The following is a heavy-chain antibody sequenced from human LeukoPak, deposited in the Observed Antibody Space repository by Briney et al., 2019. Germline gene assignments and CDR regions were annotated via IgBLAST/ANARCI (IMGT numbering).Heavy chain of an antibody. CDR1: GFTFTSYD. Sequence: PGGSLRLSCAASGFTFTSYDMTWVRQAPGTGLEWVSAISDSGGSTYYADSVKGRFTISRDNSKNTLYLQMNSLRAEDTAVYYCAKTWDDYGDYFFDYWGQGTLVTVSS. CDR3: AKTWDDYGDYFFDY. V-gene: IGHV3-23*01. CDR2: ISDSGGST. J-gene: IGHJ4*02. D-gene: IGHD4-17*01.